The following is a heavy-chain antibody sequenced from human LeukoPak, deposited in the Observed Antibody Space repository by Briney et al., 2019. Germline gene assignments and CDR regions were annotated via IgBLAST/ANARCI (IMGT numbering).Heavy chain of an antibody. V-gene: IGHV5-51*01. CDR1: GDRLTSYL. CDR2: IFPGDSDT. CDR3: ARRPLHSQNWLAP. J-gene: IGHJ5*02. Sequence: GESPKIPWKGYGDRLTSYLLALVRQVPRKGPEVDGIIFPGDSDTRYSPSIQGQVTISVDRSISTAYLQWSSLKASDTAIYYCARRPLHSQNWLAPWGQGTLVTVSS.